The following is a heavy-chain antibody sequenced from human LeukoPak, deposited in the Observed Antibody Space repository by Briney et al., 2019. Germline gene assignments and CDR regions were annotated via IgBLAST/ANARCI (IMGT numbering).Heavy chain of an antibody. CDR1: GGTFSSYA. CDR3: ARDSIAAAGVGVY. Sequence: SVTVSCKASGGTFSSYAISWVRQAPGQGLEWMGRIIPILGIANYAQKFQGRVTITADKSTSTAYMELSSLRSEDTAVYYCARDSIAAAGVGVYWGQGTLVTVSS. CDR2: IIPILGIA. J-gene: IGHJ4*02. V-gene: IGHV1-69*04. D-gene: IGHD6-13*01.